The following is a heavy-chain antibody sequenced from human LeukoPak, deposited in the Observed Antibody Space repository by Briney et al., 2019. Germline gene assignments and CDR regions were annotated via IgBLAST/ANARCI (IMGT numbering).Heavy chain of an antibody. Sequence: GGSLRLSCSASGFIFSNYDMLWVRQAPGKGLEYVSAINNNGGRTYYADSVEGRFTVSRDNPKNTLYLQMSSLRAEDTAVYYCVKMYDGYWGQGTLVTVSS. CDR3: VKMYDGY. CDR1: GFIFSNYD. D-gene: IGHD3-3*01. V-gene: IGHV3-64D*06. CDR2: INNNGGRT. J-gene: IGHJ4*02.